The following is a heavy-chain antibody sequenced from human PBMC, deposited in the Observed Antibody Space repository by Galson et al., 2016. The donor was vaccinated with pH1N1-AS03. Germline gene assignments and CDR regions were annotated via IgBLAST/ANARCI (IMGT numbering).Heavy chain of an antibody. Sequence: PALVKPTQTLTLTCTFSGFSLNTDRMRVSWIRQPPGKALEWLARIDWDDDKFYRTSLKTRLTIPKDTSKNQVVLTLTNVDPVDTATYYCGLTGIAATGYFDYWGQGTLVTVSS. D-gene: IGHD6-13*01. V-gene: IGHV2-70*04. CDR1: GFSLNTDRMR. J-gene: IGHJ4*02. CDR2: IDWDDDK. CDR3: GLTGIAATGYFDY.